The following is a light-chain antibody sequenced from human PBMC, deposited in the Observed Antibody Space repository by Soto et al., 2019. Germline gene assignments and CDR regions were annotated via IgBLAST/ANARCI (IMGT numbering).Light chain of an antibody. V-gene: IGKV3-20*01. J-gene: IGKJ1*01. CDR3: QQYGSSPRS. CDR1: QSVSSTY. CDR2: GAS. Sequence: EIVLTQSPGTLSLSPGERATLSCRASQSVSSTYLAWYQHKPGQAPRLVICGASSKASGIPDRFSGSGSGTDFTLTISRLEPEDFAVYYCQQYGSSPRSFGQGTKVEVK.